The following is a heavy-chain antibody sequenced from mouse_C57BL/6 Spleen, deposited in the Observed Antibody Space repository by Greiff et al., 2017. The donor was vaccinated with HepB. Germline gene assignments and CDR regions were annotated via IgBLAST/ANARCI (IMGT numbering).Heavy chain of an antibody. Sequence: LVESGAELVKPGASVKISCKASGYAFSSYWMNWVKQRPGKGLEWIGQIYPGDGDTNYNGKFKGKATLTADKSSSTAYMQLSSLTSEDSAVYFCARNGGTVVAHYYAMDYWGQGTSVTVSS. D-gene: IGHD1-1*01. V-gene: IGHV1-80*01. CDR2: IYPGDGDT. CDR3: ARNGGTVVAHYYAMDY. J-gene: IGHJ4*01. CDR1: GYAFSSYW.